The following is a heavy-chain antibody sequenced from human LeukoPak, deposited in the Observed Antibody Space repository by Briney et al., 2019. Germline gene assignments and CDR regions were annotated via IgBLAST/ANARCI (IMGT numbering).Heavy chain of an antibody. CDR1: GGSISSYY. D-gene: IGHD5-18*01. CDR3: ARHRGYSYGPDY. CDR2: IYYSGST. J-gene: IGHJ4*02. V-gene: IGHV4-59*08. Sequence: SETLSLTCTVSGGSISSYYWGWIRQPPGKGLEWIGYIYYSGSTNYNPSLKSRVTISVDTSKNQFSLKLSSVTAADTAVYYCARHRGYSYGPDYWGQGTLVTVSS.